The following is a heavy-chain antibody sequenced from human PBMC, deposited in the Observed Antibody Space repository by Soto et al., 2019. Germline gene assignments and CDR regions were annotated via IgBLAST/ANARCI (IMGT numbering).Heavy chain of an antibody. CDR3: ARGRITMVRGVIITENYGMDV. D-gene: IGHD3-10*01. Sequence: ASVKVSCKASGYTFTGYYMHWVRQAPGQGLEWMGWINPNSGGTNYAQKFQGWVTMTRDTSISTAYMELSRLRSDDTAVYYCARGRITMVRGVIITENYGMDVWGQGTTVTVSS. V-gene: IGHV1-2*04. J-gene: IGHJ6*02. CDR2: INPNSGGT. CDR1: GYTFTGYY.